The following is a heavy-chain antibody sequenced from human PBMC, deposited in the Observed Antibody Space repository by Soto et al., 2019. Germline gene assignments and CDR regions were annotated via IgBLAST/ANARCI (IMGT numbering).Heavy chain of an antibody. D-gene: IGHD5-12*01. CDR3: AKHAVQEWLRFGYFDL. CDR1: GFTFSSYA. CDR2: ISGSGGST. J-gene: IGHJ2*01. Sequence: EVQLLESGGGLVQPGGSLRLSCAASGFTFSSYAMSWVRQAPGKGLEWVSAISGSGGSTYYADSVKGRFTISRDNSKNTLYLQMNSLRGEDTAVYYCAKHAVQEWLRFGYFDLWGRGTLVTVSS. V-gene: IGHV3-23*01.